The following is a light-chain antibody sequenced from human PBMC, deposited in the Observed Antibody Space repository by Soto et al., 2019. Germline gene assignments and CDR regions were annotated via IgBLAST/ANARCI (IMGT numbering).Light chain of an antibody. J-gene: IGKJ1*01. Sequence: ELVLTQSPGTLSLSPGERATLSCRASQSVSNNYLAWYQQKPGQAPRLLIYGASSRATGIPDRFSGSGSETDFTLTISRLEPEDFAVYYCQQYGSSPWTFGQGTKVDIK. CDR1: QSVSNNY. V-gene: IGKV3-20*01. CDR2: GAS. CDR3: QQYGSSPWT.